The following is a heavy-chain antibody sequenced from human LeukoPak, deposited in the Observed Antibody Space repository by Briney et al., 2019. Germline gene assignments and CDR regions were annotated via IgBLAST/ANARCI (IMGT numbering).Heavy chain of an antibody. Sequence: SETLSLTCTVSGGSISSYYWSWIRQPPGKGLEWIGYIYTGGSTNYNPSLESRVTISVDTSKNQFSLKLSSVTAADTAVYYCARHSAAHYYMDVCGKGTTVTVSS. D-gene: IGHD2-21*01. J-gene: IGHJ6*03. CDR2: IYTGGST. CDR3: ARHSAAHYYMDV. V-gene: IGHV4-4*09. CDR1: GGSISSYY.